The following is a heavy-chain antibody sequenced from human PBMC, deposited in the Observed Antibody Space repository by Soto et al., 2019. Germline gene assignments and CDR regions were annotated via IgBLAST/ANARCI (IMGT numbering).Heavy chain of an antibody. Sequence: EVQLVESGGGLVQPGDSLRLSCAASGFTFSSYWMNWVRQAPGKGLEWVANIKEDGSEKNYVDSVKGRFIISRDNAKESLFLQMNSLRAEDTAVYYCARGQYGGKGYWGQGTLVTVSS. V-gene: IGHV3-7*03. CDR2: IKEDGSEK. CDR3: ARGQYGGKGY. CDR1: GFTFSSYW. D-gene: IGHD2-15*01. J-gene: IGHJ4*02.